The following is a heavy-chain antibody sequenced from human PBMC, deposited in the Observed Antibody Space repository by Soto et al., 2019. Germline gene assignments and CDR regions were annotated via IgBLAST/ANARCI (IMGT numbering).Heavy chain of an antibody. Sequence: GASVKVSCKASGYTFTGYYMHWVRQAPGQGLEWMGWINPNSGGTNYAQKFQGWVTMTRDTSISTAYMELSRLRSDDTAVYYCEGDQASCGGECYYGSTGMDVWGQGTAVTVSS. CDR2: INPNSGGT. CDR3: EGDQASCGGECYYGSTGMDV. V-gene: IGHV1-2*04. J-gene: IGHJ6*02. CDR1: GYTFTGYY. D-gene: IGHD2-21*01.